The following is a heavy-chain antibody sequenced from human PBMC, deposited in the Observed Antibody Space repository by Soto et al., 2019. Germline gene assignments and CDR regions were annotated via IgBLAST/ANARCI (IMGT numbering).Heavy chain of an antibody. J-gene: IGHJ4*02. CDR3: ARPTKDSSGYYYVYRY. Sequence: PGGSLRLSCAASGFTFSDYYMSWIRQAPGKGLEWVSYISSSSSYTNYADSVKGRFTISRDNAKNSLYLQMNSLRAEDTAVYYCARPTKDSSGYYYVYRYWGQGTLGTVSS. CDR1: GFTFSDYY. V-gene: IGHV3-11*06. CDR2: ISSSSSYT. D-gene: IGHD3-22*01.